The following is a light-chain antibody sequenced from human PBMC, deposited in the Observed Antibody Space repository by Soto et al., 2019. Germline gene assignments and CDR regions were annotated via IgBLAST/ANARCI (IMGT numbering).Light chain of an antibody. CDR1: SSNVGSYT. V-gene: IGLV1-44*01. CDR2: SGN. J-gene: IGLJ2*01. CDR3: AAWDDSLNGVV. Sequence: QSVLTQPPSASGTPGQRVTISCSGSSSNVGSYTVYWYQQLPGTAPKVLIYSGNRRPSGVPARFSGSKSGTSASLAISGLQSEVEADYYCAAWDDSLNGVVFGGGTKLTVL.